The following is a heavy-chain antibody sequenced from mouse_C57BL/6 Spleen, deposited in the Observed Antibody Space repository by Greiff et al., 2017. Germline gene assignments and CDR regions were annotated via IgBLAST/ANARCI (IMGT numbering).Heavy chain of an antibody. V-gene: IGHV14-3*01. D-gene: IGHD1-1*01. CDR1: GFNIKNTY. CDR2: IDPANGNT. J-gene: IGHJ2*01. Sequence: EVQGVESVAELVRPGASVKLSCTASGFNIKNTYMHWVKQRPEQGLEWIGRIDPANGNTKYAPTFQGTATITADTSSNTAYLQLSSRTSEDTAINYCARDYGSPYYFDYWGQGTTLTGSS. CDR3: ARDYGSPYYFDY.